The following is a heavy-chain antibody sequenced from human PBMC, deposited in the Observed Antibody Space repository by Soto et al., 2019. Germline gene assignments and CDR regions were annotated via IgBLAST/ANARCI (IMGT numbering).Heavy chain of an antibody. D-gene: IGHD6-13*01. J-gene: IGHJ3*02. CDR2: INAGNGNT. V-gene: IGHV1-3*01. Sequence: QVQLVQSGAEVKKPGASVKVSCKASGYTFTSYAMHWVRQAPGQRLEWMGWINAGNGNTKYSQKFQGRVTITRDTSASTAYMELSSLRSEDTAVYYCARGYSSRWADDAFDIWGQGTMVTVSS. CDR1: GYTFTSYA. CDR3: ARGYSSRWADDAFDI.